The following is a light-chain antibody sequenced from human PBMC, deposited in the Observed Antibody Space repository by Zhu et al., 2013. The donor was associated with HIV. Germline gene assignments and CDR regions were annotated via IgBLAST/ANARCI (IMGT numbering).Light chain of an antibody. CDR2: EVA. CDR1: SADIGNYNL. J-gene: IGLJ2*01. Sequence: QSALTQPASVSGSPGQSITISCTGTSADIGNYNLVSWYQQHPGKAPKLFIYEVAKRPSGVSNRFSGSKSGNAASLTISGLQAEDEADYYCSSYTSSSTVVFGGGTKLTVL. CDR3: SSYTSSSTVV. V-gene: IGLV2-14*02.